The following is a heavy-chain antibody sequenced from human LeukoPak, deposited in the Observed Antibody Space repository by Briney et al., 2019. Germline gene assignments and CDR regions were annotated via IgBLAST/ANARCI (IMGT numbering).Heavy chain of an antibody. J-gene: IGHJ4*02. V-gene: IGHV3-30*04. Sequence: GRSLRLSCAASGFTFSSYAMHWVRQAPGKGLEWVAAISYDGSNKYYADSVKGRFTISRDNSKNTLYLQMNSLRAEDTAVYYCARDPLGTRPGFDYWGQGTLATVSS. D-gene: IGHD1-1*01. CDR1: GFTFSSYA. CDR3: ARDPLGTRPGFDY. CDR2: ISYDGSNK.